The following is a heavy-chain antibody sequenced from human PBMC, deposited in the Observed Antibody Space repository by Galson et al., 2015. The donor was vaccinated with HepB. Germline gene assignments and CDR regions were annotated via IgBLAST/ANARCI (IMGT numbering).Heavy chain of an antibody. D-gene: IGHD6-6*01. Sequence: SLRLSCAASGFTFSSYAMSWVRQAPGKGLEWVSAISGSGDGSTYYADSVKGRFTISRDNSKNTLYLQMNSLRAEDTAVYYCARVGPDLPSIAARPASRAGYWDYMDVWGKGTTVTVSS. CDR3: ARVGPDLPSIAARPASRAGYWDYMDV. CDR2: ISGSGDGST. CDR1: GFTFSSYA. J-gene: IGHJ6*03. V-gene: IGHV3-23*01.